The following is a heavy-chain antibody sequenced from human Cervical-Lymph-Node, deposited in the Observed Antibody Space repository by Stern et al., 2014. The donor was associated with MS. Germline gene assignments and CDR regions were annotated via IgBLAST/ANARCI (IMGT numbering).Heavy chain of an antibody. D-gene: IGHD2-15*01. CDR3: ARRLGYCSGGSCRHYYYGMDV. V-gene: IGHV3-30*03. J-gene: IGHJ6*02. CDR2: ISYDGSNK. Sequence: VQLVESGGGVVQPGRSLRLSCAASGFTFSSYGMHWVRQAPGKGLEWVAVISYDGSNKYYADSAKGRFTISRDNSKNTLYLQMTSLRAEDTAVYYCARRLGYCSGGSCRHYYYGMDVWGQGTTVTVSS. CDR1: GFTFSSYG.